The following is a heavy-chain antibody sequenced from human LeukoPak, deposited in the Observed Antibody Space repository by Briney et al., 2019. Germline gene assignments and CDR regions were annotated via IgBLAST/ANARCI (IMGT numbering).Heavy chain of an antibody. CDR3: ARAGPLAGAGPGD. V-gene: IGHV3-30-3*01. CDR1: GFIFTTYA. J-gene: IGHJ4*02. CDR2: ISYDGNNK. D-gene: IGHD2-8*02. Sequence: GGSLRLSCAASGFIFTTYAMPWVRQAPGKGLEWVAVISYDGNNKYYTDSMKGRFTISRDNSKNMVYLQMSSLRADDTALYYCARAGPLAGAGPGDWGQGTLVTVSS.